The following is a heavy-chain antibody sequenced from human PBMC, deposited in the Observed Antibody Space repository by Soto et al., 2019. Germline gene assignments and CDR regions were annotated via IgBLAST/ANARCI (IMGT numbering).Heavy chain of an antibody. CDR1: GDSISSGGYY. J-gene: IGHJ6*02. D-gene: IGHD6-19*01. V-gene: IGHV4-31*01. Sequence: QVQLQESGPGLVKPSQTLSLTCTVSGDSISSGGYYWNWVRPHPGTGLQWIGFIYYNGNTCYNPSLESLVTISVNTSKTQFPLTLSSVTAAVTAVYSSAKAGLGMAVAGTFYTYAMDVWGRGTTVTVSS. CDR2: IYYNGNT. CDR3: AKAGLGMAVAGTFYTYAMDV.